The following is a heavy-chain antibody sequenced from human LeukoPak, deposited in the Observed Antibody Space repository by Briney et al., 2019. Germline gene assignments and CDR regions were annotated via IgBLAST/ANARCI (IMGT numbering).Heavy chain of an antibody. CDR1: GYTFTSYG. D-gene: IGHD2-15*01. Sequence: ASVKVSCKASGYTFTSYGISWVRQAPGQGLEWMGWISAYNGNTNYAQKLQGRVTMTTDTSTSTAYMELRSLRSDDTAVYYCARYDRGYCSGGSCFGDLGYWGQGTLVTVSS. V-gene: IGHV1-18*01. CDR3: ARYDRGYCSGGSCFGDLGY. CDR2: ISAYNGNT. J-gene: IGHJ4*02.